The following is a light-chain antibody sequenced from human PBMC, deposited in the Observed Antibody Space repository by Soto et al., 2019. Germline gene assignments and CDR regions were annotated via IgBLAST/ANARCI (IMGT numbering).Light chain of an antibody. Sequence: QSVLTQPASVSGSPGQSITISCTGTSSDIGAYDYVSRYQQYPGRVPKLLIHEVTNRPSGVSDRFPGSKSGNTASLTISGLQTEDEADYYGSSQAGSSAFDGFGTGTKVTV. CDR1: SSDIGAYDY. J-gene: IGLJ1*01. V-gene: IGLV2-14*01. CDR3: SSQAGSSAFDG. CDR2: EVT.